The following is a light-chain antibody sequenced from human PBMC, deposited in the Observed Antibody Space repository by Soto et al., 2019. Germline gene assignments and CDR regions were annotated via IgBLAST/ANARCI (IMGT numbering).Light chain of an antibody. CDR3: SSYGGRYNYV. CDR2: EVS. V-gene: IGLV2-8*01. CDR1: STDVGGYNY. J-gene: IGLJ1*01. Sequence: QSVLTQPPSASGSPGQSVTISCTGTSTDVGGYNYVSWYQQYPGKAPKLMIYEVSKRPSGVPERFSGSKSGNTASLTVSGLQAEDEAHYYCSSYGGRYNYVSGTGTKVTVL.